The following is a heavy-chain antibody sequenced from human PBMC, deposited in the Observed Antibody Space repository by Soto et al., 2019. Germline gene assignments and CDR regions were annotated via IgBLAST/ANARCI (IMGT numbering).Heavy chain of an antibody. J-gene: IGHJ4*02. CDR3: ARGRGGVDIVATNYFDY. Sequence: QVQLVESGGGVVQPGRSLRLSCAASGFTFSSYAMHWVRQAPGKGLEWVAVISYDGSNKYYADSVKGRFTISRDNSKNTLYLQMNSLRAEDTAVYYCARGRGGVDIVATNYFDYWGQGTLVTVSS. D-gene: IGHD5-12*01. CDR2: ISYDGSNK. CDR1: GFTFSSYA. V-gene: IGHV3-30-3*01.